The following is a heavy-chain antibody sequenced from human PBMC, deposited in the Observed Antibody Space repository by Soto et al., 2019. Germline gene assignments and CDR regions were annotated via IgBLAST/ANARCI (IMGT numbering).Heavy chain of an antibody. J-gene: IGHJ6*02. V-gene: IGHV1-8*01. CDR1: GFTFSDYG. Sequence: ASVKVSCKASGFTFSDYGINCVRQAPGQGLEWMGWIHLESRKTSFAQKFQGRLTMTGDTSIDTAYMDLTSLTSEDTAVYYCAITPGWFAGMAVWGQGTTVTVSS. CDR2: IHLESRKT. CDR3: AITPGWFAGMAV. D-gene: IGHD6-19*01.